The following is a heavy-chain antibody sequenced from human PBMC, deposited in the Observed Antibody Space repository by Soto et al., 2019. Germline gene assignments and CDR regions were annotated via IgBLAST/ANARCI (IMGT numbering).Heavy chain of an antibody. Sequence: QVQLVESGGGVVQPGRSLRLSCAASGFTFSSYGMHWVRQAPGKGLEWVAVIWYDGSNKYYEDSVKGRFTISRDNSKNTLYLQMNSLRAEDTAVYYCARVDSSSWYGMDVWGQGTTVTVSS. J-gene: IGHJ6*02. CDR3: ARVDSSSWYGMDV. D-gene: IGHD6-13*01. CDR2: IWYDGSNK. CDR1: GFTFSSYG. V-gene: IGHV3-33*01.